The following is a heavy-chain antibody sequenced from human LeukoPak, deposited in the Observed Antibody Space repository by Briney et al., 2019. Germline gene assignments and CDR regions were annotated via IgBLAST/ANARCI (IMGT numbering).Heavy chain of an antibody. J-gene: IGHJ4*02. Sequence: PSETLSLTCTVSGGSISSYYWSWIRQPAGKGLEWIGRIYTSGSTNYNPSLKSRVTMSVDTSKNQFSLKLSSVTAADTAVYYCARDGNRYSSGFNIDYWGQGTLVTVSS. CDR2: IYTSGST. V-gene: IGHV4-4*07. CDR3: ARDGNRYSSGFNIDY. CDR1: GGSISSYY. D-gene: IGHD6-19*01.